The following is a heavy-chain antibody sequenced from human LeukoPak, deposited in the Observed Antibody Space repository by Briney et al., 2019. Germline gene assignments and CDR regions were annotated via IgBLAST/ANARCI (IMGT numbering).Heavy chain of an antibody. V-gene: IGHV4-39*07. CDR3: ASGDGYNNDY. J-gene: IGHJ4*02. D-gene: IGHD5-24*01. Sequence: SETLSLTCTVSGGSIRSSYYYWGWIRQPPGKGLEWIGSIYDSGSTYYNPSLKSRVTISVDTSKNQFSLKLSSVTAADTAVYYCASGDGYNNDYWGQGTLVTVSS. CDR1: GGSIRSSYYY. CDR2: IYDSGST.